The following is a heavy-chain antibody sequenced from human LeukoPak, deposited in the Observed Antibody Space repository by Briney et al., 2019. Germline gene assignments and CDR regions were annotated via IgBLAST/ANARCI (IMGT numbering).Heavy chain of an antibody. CDR2: INPDSGGT. CDR3: ARRAGYSSSPFDY. CDR1: GYTFTGYY. D-gene: IGHD6-19*01. J-gene: IGHJ4*02. V-gene: IGHV1-2*02. Sequence: GASVKVSCKASGYTFTGYYLHWVRQAPGQGLEWMGWINPDSGGTVYAQKFQGRVTMTRDTSINTAYMELSRLTSDDTAVYYCARRAGYSSSPFDYWGQGTLVTVSS.